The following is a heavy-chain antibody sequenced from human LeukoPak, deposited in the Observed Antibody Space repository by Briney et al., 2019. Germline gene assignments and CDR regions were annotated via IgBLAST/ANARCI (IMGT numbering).Heavy chain of an antibody. Sequence: PSETLSLTCAVYGGSFSGYYWSWIRQPPGKGLEWIGEINHSGSTNYNPSLKSRVTISVDTSKNQFSLKLSSVTAADTAVYYCARQARAVVPAATWWFDPWGQGTLVTVSS. CDR2: INHSGST. D-gene: IGHD2-2*01. CDR1: GGSFSGYY. J-gene: IGHJ5*02. V-gene: IGHV4-34*01. CDR3: ARQARAVVPAATWWFDP.